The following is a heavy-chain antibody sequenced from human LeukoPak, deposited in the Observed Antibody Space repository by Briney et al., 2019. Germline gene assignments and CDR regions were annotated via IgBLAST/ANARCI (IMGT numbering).Heavy chain of an antibody. D-gene: IGHD3-22*01. CDR3: AKDIGDSVGYNYFDS. Sequence: GGSLRLSCAASGFTFDDYTMHWVRQALGKGLEWVSLISWHGSTTKYADSVKGRFTISRDNLKNSLSLQMNSLGPEDTALYYCAKDIGDSVGYNYFDSWGQGTLVTVSS. J-gene: IGHJ4*02. CDR2: ISWHGSTT. V-gene: IGHV3-43*01. CDR1: GFTFDDYT.